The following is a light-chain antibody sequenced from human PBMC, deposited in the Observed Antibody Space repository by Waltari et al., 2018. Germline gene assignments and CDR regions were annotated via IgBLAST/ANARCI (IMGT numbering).Light chain of an antibody. CDR1: QSVGRT. J-gene: IGKJ1*01. CDR3: QHYVRLPAT. V-gene: IGKV3-20*01. CDR2: AAS. Sequence: SCRASQSVGRTLAWYQQKPGQAPRLLIYAASNRATGIPDRFSGSGSGTDFSLTISRLEPEDFEVYYCQHYVRLPATFGQGTKVAIK.